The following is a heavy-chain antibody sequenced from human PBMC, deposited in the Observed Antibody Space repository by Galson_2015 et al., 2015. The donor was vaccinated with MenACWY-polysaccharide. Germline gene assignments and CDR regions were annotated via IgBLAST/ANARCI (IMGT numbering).Heavy chain of an antibody. CDR2: IKPDGSDE. Sequence: SLRLSCAASGFTFSSYWMTWVRQAPGKGLEWVANIKPDGSDEYHVDSVKGRYTISRDNAKNSLYLQMNSLRAEDTAVYYCARAGVVGATDYWGRGILVTVSS. D-gene: IGHD2-15*01. J-gene: IGHJ4*02. CDR3: ARAGVVGATDY. V-gene: IGHV3-7*01. CDR1: GFTFSSYW.